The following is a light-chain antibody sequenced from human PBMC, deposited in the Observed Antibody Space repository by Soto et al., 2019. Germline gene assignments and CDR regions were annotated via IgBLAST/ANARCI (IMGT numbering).Light chain of an antibody. CDR1: QSISTY. Sequence: DIQMTQSPSSLSASVGDRVTITCRASQSISTYLNGYQQKPGEAPKLLISVASTLQSGVPSRFSGSGSGTVFTFTISSLHPEDFATYFCQQSSTTPPTFGGGTRVEFK. CDR2: VAS. V-gene: IGKV1-39*01. CDR3: QQSSTTPPT. J-gene: IGKJ4*01.